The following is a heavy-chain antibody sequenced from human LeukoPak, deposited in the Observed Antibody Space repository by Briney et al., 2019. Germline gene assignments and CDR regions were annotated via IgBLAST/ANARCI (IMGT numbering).Heavy chain of an antibody. Sequence: PGGSLRLSCAASGFTFSSYSMNWVRQTPGKGLEWVSFISSSSSYIYYADSVRGRFTISRDNAKNSLYLQMNSLRAEDTAVYYCARGTMFPYYFDYWGQGTLVTVSS. J-gene: IGHJ4*02. D-gene: IGHD3-10*02. CDR1: GFTFSSYS. V-gene: IGHV3-21*01. CDR2: ISSSSSYI. CDR3: ARGTMFPYYFDY.